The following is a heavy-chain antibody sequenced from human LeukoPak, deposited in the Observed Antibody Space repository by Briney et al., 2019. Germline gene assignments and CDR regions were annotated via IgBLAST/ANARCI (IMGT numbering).Heavy chain of an antibody. CDR3: ASSQQQLGLVDV. D-gene: IGHD6-13*01. CDR2: IIPIFGTA. J-gene: IGHJ6*04. Sequence: GSSVKVSCKASGGTFSSYAISWVRQAPGQGLEWMGGIIPIFGTANYAQKFQGRVTITTDESTSTAYMELSSLRSEDTAVYYCASSQQQLGLVDVWGKGTTVTVSS. V-gene: IGHV1-69*05. CDR1: GGTFSSYA.